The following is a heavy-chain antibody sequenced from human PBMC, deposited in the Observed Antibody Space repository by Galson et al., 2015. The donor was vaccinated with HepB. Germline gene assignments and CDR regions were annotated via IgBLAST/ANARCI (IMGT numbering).Heavy chain of an antibody. CDR3: AKLPDRYYDFWRGYYYYMDV. D-gene: IGHD3-3*01. V-gene: IGHV3-30*18. J-gene: IGHJ6*03. Sequence: SLRLSCAASGFTFSSYGMHRVRQAPGKGLEWVAVISYDGSNKYYADSVKGRFTISRDNSKNTLYLQMNSLRAEDTAVYYCAKLPDRYYDFWRGYYYYMDVWGKGTTVTVSS. CDR1: GFTFSSYG. CDR2: ISYDGSNK.